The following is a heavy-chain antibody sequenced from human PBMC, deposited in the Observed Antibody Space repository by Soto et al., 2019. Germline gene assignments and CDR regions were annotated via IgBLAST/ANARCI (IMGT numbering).Heavy chain of an antibody. CDR1: GFGFGAYA. J-gene: IGHJ5*02. D-gene: IGHD2-2*01. CDR3: AKSFFSSSSRSFLCVDP. V-gene: IGHV3-23*01. CDR2: ISGTGVPT. Sequence: GGSLRLSCAASGFGFGAYAMSWVRQAPGKGLECISLISGTGVPTLYAESVKGRFSVSRDNSKATLFLEMNNLRDDDTAIYYCAKSFFSSSSRSFLCVDPWGPGTLVTVSS.